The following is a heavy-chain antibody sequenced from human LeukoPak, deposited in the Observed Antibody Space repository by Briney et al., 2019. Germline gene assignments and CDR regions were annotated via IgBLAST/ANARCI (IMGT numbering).Heavy chain of an antibody. CDR3: AKVGGRSYSKDAFDI. CDR1: GYTLSNYG. Sequence: ASVTVSCKASGYTLSNYGLSWVRQAPGQGLEWMGWISGNNGDTNYAQKVEGRATMTTDTPTKTASMELRSLISDDTAIYYCAKVGGRSYSKDAFDIWGQGTMLTVSS. D-gene: IGHD2-21*01. V-gene: IGHV1-18*01. J-gene: IGHJ3*02. CDR2: ISGNNGDT.